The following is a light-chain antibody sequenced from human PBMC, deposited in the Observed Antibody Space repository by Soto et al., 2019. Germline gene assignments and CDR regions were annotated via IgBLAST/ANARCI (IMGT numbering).Light chain of an antibody. Sequence: IQLTQSPSSLSASVGDRVIITCRASEGISIYLPWYQQKPGKAPKLLNYAASTLESGVPSRFSGSESGTDFALTISSLQPEDFASYSFQQLNDYPYTFSRRTKLETK. CDR3: QQLNDYPYT. V-gene: IGKV1-9*01. J-gene: IGKJ2*01. CDR1: EGISIY. CDR2: AAS.